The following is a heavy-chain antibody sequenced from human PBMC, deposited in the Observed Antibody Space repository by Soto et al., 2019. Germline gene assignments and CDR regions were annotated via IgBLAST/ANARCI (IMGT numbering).Heavy chain of an antibody. CDR2: IYPGDSDT. CDR3: ARTSAAGKYYYGMDV. Sequence: GSLKISCKGAGYSFTSYWIGWVRQMPGKGLEWMGIIYPGDSDTRYSPSFQGQVTISADKSISTAYLQWSSLKASDTAMYYCARTSAAGKYYYGMDVWGQGTTVTVSS. D-gene: IGHD6-13*01. J-gene: IGHJ6*02. V-gene: IGHV5-51*01. CDR1: GYSFTSYW.